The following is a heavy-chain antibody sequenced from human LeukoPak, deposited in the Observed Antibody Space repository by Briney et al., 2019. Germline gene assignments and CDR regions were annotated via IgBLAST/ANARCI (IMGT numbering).Heavy chain of an antibody. CDR1: GYTLSKLS. J-gene: IGHJ4*02. Sequence: GASVKVSCKVSGYTLSKLSMHWVRQAPGKGLEWMGGFDPGAGETIYAQRFQGRLTVTEDIFTDTANMELRSLRSDDTAVYYCARDQYDSVWGSYRPYFDYWGQGTLVTVSS. CDR2: FDPGAGET. CDR3: ARDQYDSVWGSYRPYFDY. V-gene: IGHV1-24*01. D-gene: IGHD3-16*02.